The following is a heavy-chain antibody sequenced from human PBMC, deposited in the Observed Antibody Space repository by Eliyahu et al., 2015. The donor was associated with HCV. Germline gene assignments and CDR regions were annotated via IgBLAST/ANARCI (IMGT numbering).Heavy chain of an antibody. D-gene: IGHD6-13*01. CDR2: IFSNDEK. Sequence: QVTLKESGPVLVKPTETLTLTCTVSGFXVSNERVGVSWIRQPPGKALESLAHIFSNDEKSYNTYLKSRLTISKDTSKSQVVLVMTNMDPVDTATYFCAXSDGYTSSWYFDYWGQGTLITVS. J-gene: IGHJ4*02. V-gene: IGHV2-26*01. CDR1: GFXVSNERVG. CDR3: AXSDGYTSSWYFDY.